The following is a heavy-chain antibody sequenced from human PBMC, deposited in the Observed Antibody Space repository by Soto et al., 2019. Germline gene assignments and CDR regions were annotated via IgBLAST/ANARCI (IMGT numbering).Heavy chain of an antibody. CDR3: ARHYCTTTRCYRYFDD. V-gene: IGHV4-4*02. D-gene: IGHD2-2*01. CDR2: IYHSGST. J-gene: IGHJ4*01. CDR1: SGSISSSQW. Sequence: QVHLQESGPGLVKPSGTLSLTCTVSSGSISSSQWWSWVRQSPGNGLEWIGEIYHSGSTNCSPSFKSRVTLAIDKSNNQFSLRLISVPAADTAVYYCARHYCTTTRCYRYFDDWGHGTLVTVSS.